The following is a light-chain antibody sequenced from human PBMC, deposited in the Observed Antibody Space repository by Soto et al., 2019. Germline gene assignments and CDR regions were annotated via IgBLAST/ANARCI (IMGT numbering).Light chain of an antibody. CDR2: AAS. J-gene: IGKJ1*01. V-gene: IGKV1-17*01. CDR3: LQHEIYPRT. CDR1: QDLRNN. Sequence: DIQMTQSPSSLSASVGDRVTITCRASQDLRNNLGWYQQKPGKAPKGLIYAASSLQSGVRSRFSGSGSGTEFTLTTSSLQPEDFATYFCLQHEIYPRTFGQGTKVEIK.